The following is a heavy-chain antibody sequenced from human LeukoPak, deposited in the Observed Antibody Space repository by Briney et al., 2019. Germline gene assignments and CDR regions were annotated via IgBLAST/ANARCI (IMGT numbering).Heavy chain of an antibody. CDR3: ARDVSLWLGELFVRSAYYYGMAV. J-gene: IGHJ6*02. D-gene: IGHD3-10*01. V-gene: IGHV4-39*07. Sequence: SETLSLTCTVSGGSISSSSYYWGWIRQPPGKGLEWIGSIYYSGSTYYNPSLKSRVTISVDTSKNQFSLKLSSVTAADPAVYYCARDVSLWLGELFVRSAYYYGMAVWGQGPRVSVSS. CDR1: GGSISSSSYY. CDR2: IYYSGST.